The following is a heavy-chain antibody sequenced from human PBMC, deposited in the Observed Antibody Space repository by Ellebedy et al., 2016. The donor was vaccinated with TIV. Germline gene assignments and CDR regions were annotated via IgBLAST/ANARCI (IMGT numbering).Heavy chain of an antibody. CDR1: GLVFKSYS. CDR3: ARPMFYYHYYMDV. V-gene: IGHV3-21*01. Sequence: GESLKISXAASGLVFKSYSMNWVRQAPGKGLEWVASISDRNSKRFYSDSVKGRFIISRDDATSSLFLEMNTLRVEDTAVYFCARPMFYYHYYMDVWGKGTTVIV. J-gene: IGHJ6*03. D-gene: IGHD3-10*02. CDR2: ISDRNSKR.